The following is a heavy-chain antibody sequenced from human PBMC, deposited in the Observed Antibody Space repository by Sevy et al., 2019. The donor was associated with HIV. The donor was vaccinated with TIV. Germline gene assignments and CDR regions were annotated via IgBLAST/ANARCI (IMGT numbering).Heavy chain of an antibody. CDR1: GFSISSSTW. J-gene: IGHJ4*02. D-gene: IGHD5-18*01. CDR2: IFHRGST. Sequence: SETLSLTCAVSGFSISSSTWWCWVRQPPGKGLEWVGEIFHRGSTNYTQSLKSRVTISLDKSNNHFSLKLSSVTAADTAVYYCARDVKRGYNYGIDYWGQGTLVTVSS. V-gene: IGHV4-4*02. CDR3: ARDVKRGYNYGIDY.